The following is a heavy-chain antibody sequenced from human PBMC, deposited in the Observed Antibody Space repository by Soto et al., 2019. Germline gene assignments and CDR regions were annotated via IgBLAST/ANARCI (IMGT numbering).Heavy chain of an antibody. J-gene: IGHJ5*02. CDR3: AAHHGWLDP. V-gene: IGHV1-69*02. Sequence: QVQLVQSGAEVKKPGSSVKVSCTASGGTLNTNTISWVRQAPGQGLEWMGTIIPMVGQQKYAQRFQGRVTITADKSTRTAYMELSSLTSEDTALYYCAAHHGWLDPWGPGTLVTVSS. CDR2: IIPMVGQQ. CDR1: GGTLNTNT.